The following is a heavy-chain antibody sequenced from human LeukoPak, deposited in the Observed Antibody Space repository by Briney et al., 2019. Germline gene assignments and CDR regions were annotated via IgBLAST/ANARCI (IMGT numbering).Heavy chain of an antibody. V-gene: IGHV3-23*01. CDR1: GFTFSSYA. CDR2: ISGSGGST. CDR3: AKDRRWGQPDY. D-gene: IGHD4-23*01. J-gene: IGHJ4*02. Sequence: GAPLRLSCAASGFTFSSYAMSWVRQAPGKGLEWVSAISGSGGSTYCADSVKGRFTISRDNSKNTLYLQMNSLRAEDTAVYYCAKDRRWGQPDYWGQGTLVTVSS.